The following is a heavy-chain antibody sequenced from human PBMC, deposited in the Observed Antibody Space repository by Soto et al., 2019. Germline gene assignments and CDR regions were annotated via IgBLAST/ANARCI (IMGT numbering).Heavy chain of an antibody. J-gene: IGHJ4*02. V-gene: IGHV3-23*01. Sequence: LSLTCAASGFTFSSYAMSWVRQAPGKGLEWVSAISGSGGSTYYADSVKGRFTISRDNSKNTLYLQMNSLRAEDTAVYYCAKGGYEVDYWGQGTLVTVSS. CDR3: AKGGYEVDY. CDR1: GFTFSSYA. D-gene: IGHD5-18*01. CDR2: ISGSGGST.